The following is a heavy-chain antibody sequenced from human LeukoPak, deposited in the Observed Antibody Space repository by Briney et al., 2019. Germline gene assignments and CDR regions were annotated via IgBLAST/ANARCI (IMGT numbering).Heavy chain of an antibody. V-gene: IGHV4-39*01. CDR3: ARHSGSGSLSRPFDP. Sequence: SETLSLTCSASGDSVTRGSFYWAWLRQPPGQELEWIATVYYTGSTYYNPSLMSRVTISMDTSKNQFSLKVRSVVAPDTAVYYCARHSGSGSLSRPFDPWGQGTLVTVSS. CDR1: GDSVTRGSFY. CDR2: VYYTGST. D-gene: IGHD3-10*01. J-gene: IGHJ5*02.